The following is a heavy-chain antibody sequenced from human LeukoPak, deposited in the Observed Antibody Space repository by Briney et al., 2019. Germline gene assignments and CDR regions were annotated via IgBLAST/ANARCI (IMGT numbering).Heavy chain of an antibody. CDR2: IYHSGST. D-gene: IGHD1-26*01. Sequence: SETLSLTCAVSGGSISSSNWWSWVRQPPGKGLEWIGEIYHSGSTNYNPSLKSRVTISVDKSKNQFSLKLSSVTAADTAVYYCARRGRGYSGSYWLFDYWGQGTLVTVSS. CDR3: ARRGRGYSGSYWLFDY. V-gene: IGHV4-4*02. J-gene: IGHJ4*02. CDR1: GGSISSSNW.